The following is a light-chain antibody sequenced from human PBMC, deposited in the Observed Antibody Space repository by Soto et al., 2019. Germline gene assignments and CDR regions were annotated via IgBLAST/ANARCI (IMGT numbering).Light chain of an antibody. V-gene: IGLV2-14*01. CDR3: SSYTTGSTPVV. J-gene: IGLJ2*01. CDR2: DVS. CDR1: SSDVGGYNY. Sequence: QSALTQPASVSGSPGQSVTISCTGTSSDVGGYNYVSWYQQHPGKAPKFMIYDVSNRPSGVSTRFSGSKSGNTASLTISGLQAEDEADYYCSSYTTGSTPVVFGGGTKLT.